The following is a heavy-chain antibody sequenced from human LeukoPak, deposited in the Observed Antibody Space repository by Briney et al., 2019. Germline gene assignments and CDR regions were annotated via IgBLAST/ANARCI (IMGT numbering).Heavy chain of an antibody. J-gene: IGHJ4*02. CDR2: IYYSGST. CDR1: GGSISDTSYY. D-gene: IGHD5-12*01. V-gene: IGHV4-39*01. CDR3: ARTGYSGFDY. Sequence: SETLSLTCTVSGGSISDTSYYWGWIRQPPGKGLEWIGSIYYSGSTYYNPSLKSRVTISVDTSKNQFSLRLSSVTAADTAVYYCARTGYSGFDYWGQGTLVTVSS.